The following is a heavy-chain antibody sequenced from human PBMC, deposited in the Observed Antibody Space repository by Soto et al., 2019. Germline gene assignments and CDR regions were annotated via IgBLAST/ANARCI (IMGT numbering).Heavy chain of an antibody. CDR1: GGSISSGDYY. CDR2: IYYSGST. J-gene: IGHJ6*02. CDR3: ARDLIGGSNFFMDV. D-gene: IGHD2-15*01. V-gene: IGHV4-30-4*01. Sequence: PSETLSLTCTVSGGSISSGDYYWSWIRQPPGKGLEWIGYIYYSGSTYYNPSLKSRVTISVDTSKNQFSLKLSSVTAADTAVYYCARDLIGGSNFFMDVWSQGTTVTVSS.